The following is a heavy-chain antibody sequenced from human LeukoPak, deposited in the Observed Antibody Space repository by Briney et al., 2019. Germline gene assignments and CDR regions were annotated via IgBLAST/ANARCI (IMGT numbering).Heavy chain of an antibody. CDR2: ISSSSSII. CDR3: ARIYSSSWFPHTDY. V-gene: IGHV3-48*01. CDR1: GLTFSSHS. D-gene: IGHD6-13*01. J-gene: IGHJ4*02. Sequence: PGGSLRLSCAASGLTFSSHSMNWVRQAPGKGLEWVSYISSSSSIIYYADSVKGRFTISRDNAKNSLYLQMNSLRVEDTAVYYCARIYSSSWFPHTDYWGQGTLVTVSS.